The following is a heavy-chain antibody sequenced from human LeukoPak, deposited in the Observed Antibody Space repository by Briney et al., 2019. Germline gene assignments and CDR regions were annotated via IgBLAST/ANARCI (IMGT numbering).Heavy chain of an antibody. J-gene: IGHJ4*02. CDR2: IIPILGIA. Sequence: SVKVSCKASGGTFSSYAISWVRQAPGQGLEWMGRIIPILGIANYAQKFQGRVTITADKSTSTAYMELSSLRSEDTAVYYCARDSYLPGQQLVPYDYWGQGTLVTVSS. CDR1: GGTFSSYA. CDR3: ARDSYLPGQQLVPYDY. V-gene: IGHV1-69*04. D-gene: IGHD6-13*01.